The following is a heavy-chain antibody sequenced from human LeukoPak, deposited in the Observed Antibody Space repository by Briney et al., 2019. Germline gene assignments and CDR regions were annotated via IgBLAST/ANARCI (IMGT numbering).Heavy chain of an antibody. CDR1: GFTFSSYG. Sequence: GRSLRLSCAASGFTFSSYGMHWVRQAPGKGLEWVAVISYDGSNKYYADSVEGRFTISRDNSKNTLYLQMNSLRAEDTAVYYCAKDRGNIYSGWYKWFDPWGQGTLVTVSS. J-gene: IGHJ5*02. V-gene: IGHV3-30*18. CDR2: ISYDGSNK. D-gene: IGHD6-19*01. CDR3: AKDRGNIYSGWYKWFDP.